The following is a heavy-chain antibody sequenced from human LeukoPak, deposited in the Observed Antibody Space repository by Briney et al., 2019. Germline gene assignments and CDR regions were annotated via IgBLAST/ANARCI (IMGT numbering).Heavy chain of an antibody. V-gene: IGHV4-34*01. CDR3: ARVYYYYGPGMDV. Sequence: SETLSLTCAVYGGPFSGYYWSWIRQPPGKGLEWIGEINHSGSTNYNPSLKSRVTISVDTSKNQFSLKLSSVTAADTAVYYCARVYYYYGPGMDVWGQGTTVTVSS. J-gene: IGHJ6*02. CDR1: GGPFSGYY. D-gene: IGHD3-10*01. CDR2: INHSGST.